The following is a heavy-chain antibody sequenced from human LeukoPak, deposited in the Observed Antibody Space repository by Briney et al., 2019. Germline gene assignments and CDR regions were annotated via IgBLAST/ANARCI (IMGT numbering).Heavy chain of an antibody. CDR1: GFTFNNAW. CDR3: AKDPVPAATTSTWDFDY. Sequence: GGSLRLSCAASGFTFNNAWMSWVRQAPGKGLEWVGRIKTKTDGGTTDYAAPVKGRFTISRDDSKNTLYLQLNSLRAEDTAVYYCAKDPVPAATTSTWDFDYWGQGTLVTVSS. J-gene: IGHJ4*02. CDR2: IKTKTDGGTT. V-gene: IGHV3-15*01. D-gene: IGHD2-2*01.